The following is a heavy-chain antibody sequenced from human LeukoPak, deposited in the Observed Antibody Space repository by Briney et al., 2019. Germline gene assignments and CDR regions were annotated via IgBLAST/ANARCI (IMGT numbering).Heavy chain of an antibody. V-gene: IGHV3-48*01. Sequence: GGSLRLSCVASGFTFSSYSMNWVRQSPGKGLGWVSYISSSSNTIYYADSVKGRFTISRDNANNSLYLQMNSLRAEDTAVYYCARDGFDFWSGYPTTVDYWGQGTLVTVSS. CDR1: GFTFSSYS. J-gene: IGHJ4*02. D-gene: IGHD3-3*01. CDR3: ARDGFDFWSGYPTTVDY. CDR2: ISSSSNTI.